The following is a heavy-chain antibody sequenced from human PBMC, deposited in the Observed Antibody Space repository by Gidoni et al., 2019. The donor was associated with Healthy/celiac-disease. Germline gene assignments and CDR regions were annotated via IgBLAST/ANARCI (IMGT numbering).Heavy chain of an antibody. D-gene: IGHD2-2*03. CDR1: GYTFTSYA. CDR3: ARDMDIVVVPAAMRRVNWFDP. CDR2: INAGNGNT. J-gene: IGHJ5*02. V-gene: IGHV1-3*01. Sequence: QVQLVQSGAEVKKPGASVKVSCKASGYTFTSYAMHWVRQAPGQRLEWMGWINAGNGNTKYSQKFQGRVTITRDTSASTAYMELSSLRSEDTAVYYCARDMDIVVVPAAMRRVNWFDPWGQGTLVTVSS.